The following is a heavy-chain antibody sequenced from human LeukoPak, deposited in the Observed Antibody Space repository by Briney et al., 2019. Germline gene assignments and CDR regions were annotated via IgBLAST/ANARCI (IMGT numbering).Heavy chain of an antibody. Sequence: ASVTVSCKASGYTFTNYHMHWVRQAPGQGLEWMGMITPSDGSTNYAQKFQGRVTMTRDMSTSTVYMELSSLRSEDTAVYYCARVGGWYRYFFDYWGQGTLLTVSS. CDR1: GYTFTNYH. D-gene: IGHD6-19*01. CDR3: ARVGGWYRYFFDY. J-gene: IGHJ4*02. CDR2: ITPSDGST. V-gene: IGHV1-46*01.